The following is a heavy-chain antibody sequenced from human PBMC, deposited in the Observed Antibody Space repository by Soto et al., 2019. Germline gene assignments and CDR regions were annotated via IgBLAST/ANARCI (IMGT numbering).Heavy chain of an antibody. Sequence: GGSLRLSCVASGFTFSNYNMNWVRQAPGKGLEWVSHISGSSIYIYYGDSMKGRFTISRDNAKNSLYLEMNSLRAEDTAVYYCARESEDLTSNFDYWGQGTLVTVSS. J-gene: IGHJ4*02. CDR1: GFTFSNYN. CDR3: ARESEDLTSNFDY. V-gene: IGHV3-21*06. CDR2: ISGSSIYI.